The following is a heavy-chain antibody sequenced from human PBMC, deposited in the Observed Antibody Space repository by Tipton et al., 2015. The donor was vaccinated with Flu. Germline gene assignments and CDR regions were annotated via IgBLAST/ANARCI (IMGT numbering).Heavy chain of an antibody. V-gene: IGHV1-69*05. CDR2: IIPVFGAV. Sequence: QLVQSGAEMKKPGATVKVSCTVSGGTFGRNAISWMRQAPGQGPEWMGGIIPVFGAVDYAQNFRDRLTVTTDESTYTVYMEMSGLRYEDTAVYYCARSFWEKKLLWTSYYYSGLDVWGQGSPVPVSS. D-gene: IGHD2-21*01. J-gene: IGHJ6*02. CDR3: ARSFWEKKLLWTSYYYSGLDV. CDR1: GGTFGRNA.